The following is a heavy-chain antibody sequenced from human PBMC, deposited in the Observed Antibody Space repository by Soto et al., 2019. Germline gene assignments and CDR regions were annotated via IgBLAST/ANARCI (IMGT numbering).Heavy chain of an antibody. D-gene: IGHD3-9*01. V-gene: IGHV3-23*01. J-gene: IGHJ3*02. Sequence: GGSLRLSCAASGFTFSSYAMSWVRQAPGKGLEWVSAISGSGGSTYYADSVKGRFTISRDNSKNTLYLQMNSLRAENTAVYYCAKGRLYYDILVPPSAFDIWGQGTMVTVSS. CDR1: GFTFSSYA. CDR2: ISGSGGST. CDR3: AKGRLYYDILVPPSAFDI.